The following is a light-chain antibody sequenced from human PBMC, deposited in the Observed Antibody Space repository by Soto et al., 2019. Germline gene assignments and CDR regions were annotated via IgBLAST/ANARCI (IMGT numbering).Light chain of an antibody. V-gene: IGKV3D-15*01. CDR2: AAS. CDR1: QSISSN. CDR3: QQYSNRPSWT. J-gene: IGKJ1*01. Sequence: EIVMTQSPATLSVSPGERATLSCRASQSISSNLVWYQQKPGQAPRLLIYAASIRATGIPARFSGSGSGTEFTLTISSLQSEDFAVYYCQQYSNRPSWTFGQGNK.